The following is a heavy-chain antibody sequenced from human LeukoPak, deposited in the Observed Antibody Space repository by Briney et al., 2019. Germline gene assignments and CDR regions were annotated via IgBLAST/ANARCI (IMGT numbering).Heavy chain of an antibody. V-gene: IGHV4-61*01. Sequence: SETLSLTCTVSGGSISSGSYYWNWIRQPPGKGLEWIGYIYYSGSTNYNPSLKSRVTISVDTSKNQFSLKLGSVTAADTAVYYCASSSSSWYNLLLDYWGQGTLVTVSS. J-gene: IGHJ4*02. CDR1: GGSISSGSYY. D-gene: IGHD6-13*01. CDR3: ASSSSSWYNLLLDY. CDR2: IYYSGST.